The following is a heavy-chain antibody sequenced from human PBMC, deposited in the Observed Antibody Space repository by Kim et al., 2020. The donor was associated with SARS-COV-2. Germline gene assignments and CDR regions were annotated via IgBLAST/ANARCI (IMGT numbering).Heavy chain of an antibody. CDR3: ARVDDILTGYYQYYFDY. CDR1: GYTFTSYG. D-gene: IGHD3-9*01. V-gene: IGHV1-18*04. J-gene: IGHJ4*02. CDR2: ISAYNGNT. Sequence: ASVKVSCKASGYTFTSYGISWVRQAPGQGLEWMGWISAYNGNTNYAQKLQGRVTMTTDTSTSTAYMELRSLRSDDTAVYYCARVDDILTGYYQYYFDYWGQGTLVTVSS.